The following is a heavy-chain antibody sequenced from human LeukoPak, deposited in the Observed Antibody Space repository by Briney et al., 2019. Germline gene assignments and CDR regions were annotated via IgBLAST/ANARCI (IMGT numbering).Heavy chain of an antibody. V-gene: IGHV1-8*01. D-gene: IGHD2-2*01. CDR1: GYTFTSYD. J-gene: IGHJ5*02. CDR2: MNPNSGNT. Sequence: ASVKVSCKASGYTFTSYDINWVRQATGQGLEWMGWMNPNSGNTGYAQKFQGRVTMTEDTSTDTAYMELSSLRSEDTAVYYCARGVVVPAAIIGSQAYNWFDPWGQGTLVTVSS. CDR3: ARGVVVPAAIIGSQAYNWFDP.